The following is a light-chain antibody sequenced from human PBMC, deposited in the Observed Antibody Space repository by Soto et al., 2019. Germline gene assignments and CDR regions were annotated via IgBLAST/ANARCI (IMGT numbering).Light chain of an antibody. CDR3: QQYYSYPWT. CDR1: HGISSY. CDR2: AAS. J-gene: IGKJ1*01. Sequence: AIRMTQSPSPLSASTGDRVTITCRASHGISSYLAWYQQKPGKAPKLLIYAASTLQSGVPSRFSGSGSGTDFTLTISCLQSEDFATYYCQQYYSYPWTFGQGTKVDI. V-gene: IGKV1-8*01.